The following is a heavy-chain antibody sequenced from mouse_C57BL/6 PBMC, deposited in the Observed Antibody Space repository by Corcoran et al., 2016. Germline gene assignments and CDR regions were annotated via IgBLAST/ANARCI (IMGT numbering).Heavy chain of an antibody. D-gene: IGHD2-5*01. Sequence: QIQLVQSGPELKKPGETVKISCKASGYTFTTYGMSWVKQAPGKGLKWMGWINTYSGVPTYADDFKGRFAFSLATSASTAYLQINNLKNEDTATYFCAVYYSNFLFAYWGQGTLVTVSA. CDR1: GYTFTTYG. V-gene: IGHV9-3*01. CDR3: AVYYSNFLFAY. CDR2: INTYSGVP. J-gene: IGHJ3*01.